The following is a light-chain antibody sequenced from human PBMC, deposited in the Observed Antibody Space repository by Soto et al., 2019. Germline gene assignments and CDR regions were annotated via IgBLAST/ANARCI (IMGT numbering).Light chain of an antibody. Sequence: EIVMTQSPATLSVSPGERATLSCRASRDVRNNLAWYQQKGGQSPRLLIYGASTRATGIPRGFSGSGSGTEFTLTINSLQSEDFAVYYCQQYDQWPPWTFGQGTKVDIK. V-gene: IGKV3-15*01. J-gene: IGKJ1*01. CDR3: QQYDQWPPWT. CDR2: GAS. CDR1: RDVRNN.